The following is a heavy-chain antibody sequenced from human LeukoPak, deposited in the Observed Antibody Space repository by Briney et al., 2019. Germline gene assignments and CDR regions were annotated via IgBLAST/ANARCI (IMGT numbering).Heavy chain of an antibody. J-gene: IGHJ4*02. V-gene: IGHV1-69*01. D-gene: IGHD6-13*01. CDR1: GGTFSSYA. CDR2: IIPIFGTA. Sequence: SVKVSCTASGGTFSSYAISWVRQAPGQGLEWMGGIIPIFGTANYAQKFQGRVTITADASTSTAYMELSSLRSEDTAVYYCARDRGIAAAGKDFDYWGQGTLVTVSS. CDR3: ARDRGIAAAGKDFDY.